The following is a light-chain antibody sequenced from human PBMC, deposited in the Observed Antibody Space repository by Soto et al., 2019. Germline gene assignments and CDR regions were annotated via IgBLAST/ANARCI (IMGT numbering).Light chain of an antibody. CDR2: NNN. J-gene: IGLJ1*01. Sequence: QSVLTQPPSASGTPGQRVTLSCSGSSSNIVSNTVNWYQQLPGTAPKLLIYNNNQRPSGVPDRFSGSKSGTSASLAISGFQSEDEDDDDCAAWDDSLNGLVFGTGTKLTVL. CDR1: SSNIVSNT. V-gene: IGLV1-44*01. CDR3: AAWDDSLNGLV.